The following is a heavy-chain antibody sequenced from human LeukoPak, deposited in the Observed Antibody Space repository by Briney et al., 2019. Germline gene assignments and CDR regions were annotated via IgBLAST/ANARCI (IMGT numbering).Heavy chain of an antibody. CDR1: GGSISSYY. Sequence: SETLSLTCTVSGGSISSYYWSWIRQPPGKGLEWIGYIYYSGSTNYNPSLKSRVTISVDTSKNQFSLKLSSVTAADTAVYYCARNQLETGYNAFDIWGQGTMVTVSS. D-gene: IGHD2-2*02. CDR3: ARNQLETGYNAFDI. V-gene: IGHV4-59*01. CDR2: IYYSGST. J-gene: IGHJ3*02.